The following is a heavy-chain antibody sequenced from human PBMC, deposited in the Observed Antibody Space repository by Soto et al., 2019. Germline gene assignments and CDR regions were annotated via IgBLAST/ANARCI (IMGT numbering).Heavy chain of an antibody. CDR3: ARVQGDYYYAMDV. CDR2: IIPISATA. V-gene: IGHV1-69*01. CDR1: GGTFSTYA. D-gene: IGHD3-16*01. Sequence: QVQLVQSGAEVKKPGSSVKVSCKASGGTFSTYAISWVRQAPGQWLEWMGGIIPISATAKSAQKFQGRVTLTADESSSTAYMELSSLRSEDTAVYYCARVQGDYYYAMDVWGQGTTVTVSS. J-gene: IGHJ6*02.